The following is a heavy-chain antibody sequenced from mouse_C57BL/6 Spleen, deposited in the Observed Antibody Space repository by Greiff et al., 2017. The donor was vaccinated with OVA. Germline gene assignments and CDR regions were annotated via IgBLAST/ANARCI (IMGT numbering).Heavy chain of an antibody. J-gene: IGHJ3*01. CDR1: GHTFTSYW. V-gene: IGHV1-69*01. CDR2: IDPSDSYT. D-gene: IGHD2-2*01. Sequence: QVQLQQPGAELVMPGASVKLSCKASGHTFTSYWMHWVKQRPGQGLEWIGEIDPSDSYTNYNQKFKGKSTLTVDKSSSTAYMQLSSLTSEDSAVYYCARAYGYDRAWFAYWGQGTLVTVSA. CDR3: ARAYGYDRAWFAY.